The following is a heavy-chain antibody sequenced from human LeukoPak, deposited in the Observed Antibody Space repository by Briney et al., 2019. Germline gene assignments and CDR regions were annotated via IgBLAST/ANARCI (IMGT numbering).Heavy chain of an antibody. CDR2: MDPNSGNT. J-gene: IGHJ5*02. V-gene: IGHV1-8*03. Sequence: ASVKVSCKASGYTFTSYDINWVRQATGQGLEWMGWMDPNSGNTGYAQKFQGRVTITRNTSISTAYMELSSLRSEDTAVYYCARGRSVRGFSNWFDPWGQGTLVTVSS. CDR1: GYTFTSYD. D-gene: IGHD3-10*01. CDR3: ARGRSVRGFSNWFDP.